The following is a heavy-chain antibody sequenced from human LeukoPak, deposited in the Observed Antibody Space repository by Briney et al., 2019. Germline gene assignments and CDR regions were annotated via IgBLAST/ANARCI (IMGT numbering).Heavy chain of an antibody. CDR1: GYTFADYF. J-gene: IGHJ4*02. D-gene: IGHD1-26*01. CDR2: INANSGGT. Sequence: GASVKVSCKTSGYTFADYFIHWVRQAPGQGLEYMGRINANSGGTEYQQKFQGRVTMTRDMSISTAYVEVNWLISDDTAIYYCARDVSSTPNWEFDYWDQGTTVTVSS. CDR3: ARDVSSTPNWEFDY. V-gene: IGHV1-2*06.